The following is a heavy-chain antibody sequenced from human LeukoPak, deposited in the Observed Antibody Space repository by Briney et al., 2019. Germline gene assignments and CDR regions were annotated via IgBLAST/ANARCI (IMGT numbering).Heavy chain of an antibody. V-gene: IGHV4-4*07. J-gene: IGHJ4*02. CDR3: AREGDYYGSVNYYSFDY. CDR2: IYTSGST. Sequence: SETLSLTCTVSGASFSSYYWNWIRQPAGKGLEWIGRIYTSGSTNYNPSLKSRVTMSVDTSKNQFSLKLSSVTAADTAVYYRAREGDYYGSVNYYSFDYWGRGTLVTVSS. CDR1: GASFSSYY. D-gene: IGHD3-10*01.